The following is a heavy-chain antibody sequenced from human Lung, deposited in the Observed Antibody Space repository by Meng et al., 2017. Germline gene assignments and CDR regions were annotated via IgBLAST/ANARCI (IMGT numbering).Heavy chain of an antibody. CDR3: ARDHGGGGSCYALSGCYYFDY. Sequence: GESLKISCAASGFTFSSYAMHWVRQAPGKGLEWVAAISYDGSNKYYADSVKGRFTNSRDNSKNTLYLQMNSLRAEDTAVYYCARDHGGGGSCYALSGCYYFDYWGQGTLVTVSS. V-gene: IGHV3-30*01. CDR2: ISYDGSNK. CDR1: GFTFSSYA. D-gene: IGHD2-15*01. J-gene: IGHJ4*02.